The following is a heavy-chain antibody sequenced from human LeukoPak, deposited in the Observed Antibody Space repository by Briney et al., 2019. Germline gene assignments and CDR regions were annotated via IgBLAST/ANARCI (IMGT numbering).Heavy chain of an antibody. J-gene: IGHJ4*02. CDR2: INHSGST. D-gene: IGHD6-13*01. CDR1: GGSFSGYY. Sequence: SETLSLTCAVYGGSFSGYYWSWNRQPPGKGLEWIGEINHSGSTNYNPSLKSRVTISVDTSKNQFSLKLSSVTAADTAVYYCARGIAAAEWGQGTLVTVSS. V-gene: IGHV4-34*01. CDR3: ARGIAAAE.